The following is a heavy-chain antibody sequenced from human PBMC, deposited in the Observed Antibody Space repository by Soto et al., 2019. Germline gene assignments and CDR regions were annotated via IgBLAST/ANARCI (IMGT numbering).Heavy chain of an antibody. CDR2: TWLEGSNK. CDR3: PRDLTANGHLPFGY. J-gene: IGHJ4*02. Sequence: QVQLVESGGGVVQPGRSLRLSCAASGFTFSTYGMHWVRQAPVKGLEWVAITWLEGSNKFYADSVKGGFTISRDNSKTPLYLQMNSLRAEDTALYYCPRDLTANGHLPFGYWGQGPLVTVSS. CDR1: GFTFSTYG. D-gene: IGHD1-1*01. V-gene: IGHV3-33*01.